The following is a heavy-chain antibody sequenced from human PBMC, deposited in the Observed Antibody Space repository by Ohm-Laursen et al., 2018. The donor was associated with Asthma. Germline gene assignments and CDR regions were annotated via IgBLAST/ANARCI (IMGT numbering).Heavy chain of an antibody. J-gene: IGHJ4*02. CDR3: AREIGDYFDY. Sequence: SETLSLTCTASGGSISSYYWSWIRQPPGKGLEWIGYIYYSGSTNYNPSLKSRVNISVDTSKNQFSLKLSSVTAADTAVYYCAREIGDYFDYWGQGTLVTVSS. CDR1: GGSISSYY. D-gene: IGHD3-22*01. V-gene: IGHV4-59*01. CDR2: IYYSGST.